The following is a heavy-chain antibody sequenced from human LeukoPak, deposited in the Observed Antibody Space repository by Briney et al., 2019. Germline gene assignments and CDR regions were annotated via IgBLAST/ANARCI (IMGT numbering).Heavy chain of an antibody. CDR3: AIEVRRGTYDY. CDR2: MNPNSGGS. D-gene: IGHD3-16*01. V-gene: IGHV1-8*01. CDR1: GYTFTSYS. J-gene: IGHJ4*02. Sequence: ASVKVSCKASGYTFTSYSINWVRQATGQGLEWMGWMNPNSGGSGPAQKFQGRVTMTWNTPISTAYMELSSLTSDDTAVYYCAIEVRRGTYDYWGQGTLVTVTP.